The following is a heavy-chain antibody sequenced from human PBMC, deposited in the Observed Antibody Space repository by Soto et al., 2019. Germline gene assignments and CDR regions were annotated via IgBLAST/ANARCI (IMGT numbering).Heavy chain of an antibody. V-gene: IGHV4-34*01. J-gene: IGHJ6*02. CDR1: GGSFSGYY. CDR3: ATNVGNFPYYYYGMDV. Sequence: NPSETLSLTRAVYGGSFSGYYWSWIRQPPGKGLEWIGEINHSGSTNYNPSLKSRVTISVDTSKNQFSLKLSSVTAADTAVYYCATNVGNFPYYYYGMDVWGQGTTVTVCS. CDR2: INHSGST. D-gene: IGHD1-7*01.